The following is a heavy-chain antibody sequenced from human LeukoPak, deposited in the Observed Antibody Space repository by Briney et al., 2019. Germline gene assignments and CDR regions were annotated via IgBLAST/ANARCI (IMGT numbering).Heavy chain of an antibody. J-gene: IGHJ4*02. CDR1: GYTFTGYY. Sequence: ASVKVSCKASGYTFTGYYMHWVRQAPGQGLEWMGWINPNSGGTNYAQKFQGRVTMTRDTSISTAYMGLSRLRSDDTAVYYCARGEYYDSSGYLPFDYWGQGTLVTVSS. V-gene: IGHV1-2*02. D-gene: IGHD3-22*01. CDR3: ARGEYYDSSGYLPFDY. CDR2: INPNSGGT.